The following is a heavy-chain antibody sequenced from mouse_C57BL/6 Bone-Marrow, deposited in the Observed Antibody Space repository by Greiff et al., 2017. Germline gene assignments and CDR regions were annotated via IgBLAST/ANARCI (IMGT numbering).Heavy chain of an antibody. CDR2: LYPGSGST. D-gene: IGHD2-5*01. CDR3: ARPYYSNYWYFDV. CDR1: GYTFTSYW. J-gene: IGHJ1*03. V-gene: IGHV1-55*01. Sequence: VQLQQPGAELVKPGASVKMSCKASGYTFTSYWITWVKQRPGQGLEWIGDLYPGSGSTTYNEKFKRKATLTVDTSSSTAYMQLSSLPSEDSAVYYCARPYYSNYWYFDVWGKGTTVTVSS.